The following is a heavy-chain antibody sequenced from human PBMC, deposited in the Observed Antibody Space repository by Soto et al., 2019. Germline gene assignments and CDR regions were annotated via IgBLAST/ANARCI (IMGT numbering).Heavy chain of an antibody. CDR3: AKGEVRGIIPSYFDY. V-gene: IGHV3-30*18. CDR1: GFTFRWFG. D-gene: IGHD3-10*01. Sequence: GGSLRLSCAGSGFTFRWFGMDWVRQAPGKGLEWVARISNDGSNEYYVDSVKGRFTISRDNSKNTLYLQMDSLRAEDTAVYYCAKGEVRGIIPSYFDYWGLGTLVTVSS. CDR2: ISNDGSNE. J-gene: IGHJ4*02.